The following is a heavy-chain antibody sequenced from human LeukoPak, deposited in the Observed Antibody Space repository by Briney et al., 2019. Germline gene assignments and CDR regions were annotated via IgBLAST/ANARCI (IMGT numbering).Heavy chain of an antibody. Sequence: SETLSLTCAVYGGSFSGYYWSWIRQPPGKGLEWIGEINHSGSTNYNPSLKSRVTISVDTSKNQFSLKLSSVTAADTAVYYCARHAASRYQLLSHRYYFDYWGQGTLVTVSS. CDR3: ARHAASRYQLLSHRYYFDY. V-gene: IGHV4-34*01. J-gene: IGHJ4*02. D-gene: IGHD2-2*01. CDR2: INHSGST. CDR1: GGSFSGYY.